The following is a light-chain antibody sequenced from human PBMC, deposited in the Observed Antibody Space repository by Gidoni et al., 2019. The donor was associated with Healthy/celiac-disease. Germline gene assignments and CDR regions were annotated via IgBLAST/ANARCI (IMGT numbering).Light chain of an antibody. Sequence: QSVLTQPPSASGTPGQRVTISCSGSSSTIGSNYVYWSQQPPGTAPKLLIYRNNQRPSGVPDRFSGSKSGTSASLAISGLRSEDEADYYCAAWDDSLSALWVFGGGTKLTVL. CDR2: RNN. J-gene: IGLJ2*01. V-gene: IGLV1-47*01. CDR1: SSTIGSNY. CDR3: AAWDDSLSALWV.